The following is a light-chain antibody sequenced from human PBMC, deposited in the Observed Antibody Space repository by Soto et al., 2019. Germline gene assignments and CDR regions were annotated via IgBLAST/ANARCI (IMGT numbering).Light chain of an antibody. CDR1: QSVSSN. J-gene: IGKJ2*01. CDR3: HQYYNWPYT. V-gene: IGKV3-15*01. Sequence: EIVMTQSPATLSVSPGERATLSCRASQSVSSNLAWYQQKPGQAPRLLIYGASTRATSIPARFSGSGSGTEFSLTISSLQSEDFAVYYCHQYYNWPYTFGQGTNQEIK. CDR2: GAS.